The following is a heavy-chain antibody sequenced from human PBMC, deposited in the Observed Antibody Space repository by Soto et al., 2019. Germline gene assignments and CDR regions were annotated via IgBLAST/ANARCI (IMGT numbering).Heavy chain of an antibody. J-gene: IGHJ4*02. CDR3: ARDLEFRDGNISHLDY. CDR1: GGTFTTHA. CDR2: IIPIFGTP. Sequence: QVQLLQSGAEVKKPGSSVKVSCTASGGTFTTHAFNWVRQAPGQGLEWVGGIIPIFGTPNYAQKFQGRVSITADASTSTVYMELSSLRSDDTAVYYCARDLEFRDGNISHLDYWGQGTLVTVSS. D-gene: IGHD3-10*01. V-gene: IGHV1-69*01.